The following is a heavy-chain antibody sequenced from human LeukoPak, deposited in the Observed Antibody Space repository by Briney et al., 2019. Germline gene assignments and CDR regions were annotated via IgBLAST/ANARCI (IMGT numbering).Heavy chain of an antibody. J-gene: IGHJ3*02. D-gene: IGHD3-22*01. CDR1: GGSISNTSYY. CDR2: IYYSGST. V-gene: IGHV4-39*07. CDR3: ATNYYDSSGYADAFDI. Sequence: SETLSLTCTVSGGSISNTSYYWGWIRQPPGKGLEWIGSIYYSGSTYYNPSLKSRVTISIDTSKNQFSLKLSSVTAADTAVYYCATNYYDSSGYADAFDIWGQGTMVTVSS.